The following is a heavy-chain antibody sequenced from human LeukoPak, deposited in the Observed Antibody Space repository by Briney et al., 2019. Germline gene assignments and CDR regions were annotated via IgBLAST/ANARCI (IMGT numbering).Heavy chain of an antibody. J-gene: IGHJ6*02. V-gene: IGHV3-33*01. Sequence: GRSLRLSCAASGFTFSSYGMHWVRQAPGKGLEWVAAIWYDGSNKYYADSVKGRFTISRDNSKNTLYLQMNSLRAEDTAVYYCARARDIVGGYYYYGMDVWGQGTTVTVSS. CDR2: IWYDGSNK. D-gene: IGHD2-15*01. CDR1: GFTFSSYG. CDR3: ARARDIVGGYYYYGMDV.